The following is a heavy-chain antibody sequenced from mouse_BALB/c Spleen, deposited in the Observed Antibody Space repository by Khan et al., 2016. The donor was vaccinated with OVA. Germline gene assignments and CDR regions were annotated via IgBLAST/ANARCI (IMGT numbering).Heavy chain of an antibody. D-gene: IGHD2-13*01. CDR3: VRAASCGDYVEAWFAY. V-gene: IGHV1-18*01. J-gene: IGHJ3*01. CDR2: INPYNGGT. CDR1: GYSFTGYT. Sequence: EVQLQQSGPELVKPGASMKMSCKASGYSFTGYTMNWVKQSRVKNLEWIGLINPYNGGTAYNLKFGGKATLTVDKSSNTAYMELLSLTYEDPAVYYCVRAASCGDYVEAWFAYWGQGTLVTVSA.